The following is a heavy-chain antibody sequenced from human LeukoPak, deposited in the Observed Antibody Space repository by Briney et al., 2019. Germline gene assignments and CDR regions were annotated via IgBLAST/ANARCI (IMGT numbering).Heavy chain of an antibody. V-gene: IGHV1-18*01. CDR1: GYTFTSYG. CDR3: ARDRPQLVPYY. D-gene: IGHD6-13*01. J-gene: IGHJ4*02. Sequence: ASVKVSCKASGYTFTSYGINWVRQAPEQGLEWMGWISPYNDDTNYAQKFQGRVTMTTDTSTTTAYMELRSLRSDDTAVYYCARDRPQLVPYYWGQGTLVTVSS. CDR2: ISPYNDDT.